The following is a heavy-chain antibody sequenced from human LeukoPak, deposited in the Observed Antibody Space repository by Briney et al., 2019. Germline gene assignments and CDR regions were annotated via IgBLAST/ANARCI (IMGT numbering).Heavy chain of an antibody. CDR1: GGTFSRFG. V-gene: IGHV1-69*04. CDR2: IIPLLGTS. D-gene: IGHD3/OR15-3a*01. J-gene: IGHJ4*02. Sequence: GSSVKVSCKASGGTFSRFGVSWVRQAPGHGPEWMGRIIPLLGTSDYAQKFQGRVTISADTSTNTAYMALHTLTSEDTVIYFCARDGDDEVFNAFFKYWGQGSLVTVSS. CDR3: ARDGDDEVFNAFFKY.